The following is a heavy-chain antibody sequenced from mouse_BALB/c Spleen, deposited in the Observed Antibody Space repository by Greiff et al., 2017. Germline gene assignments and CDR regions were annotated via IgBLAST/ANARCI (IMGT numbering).Heavy chain of an antibody. CDR1: GFNIKDTY. CDR2: IDPANGNT. D-gene: IGHD2-3*01. V-gene: IGHV14-3*02. CDR3: ARRSDGYAMDY. J-gene: IGHJ4*01. Sequence: EVQLQQSGAELVKPGASVKLSCTASGFNIKDTYMHWVKQRPEQGLEWIGRIDPANGNTKYDPKFQGKATITADTSSNTAYLQLSSLTSEDTAVYYCARRSDGYAMDYWGQGTSVTVSS.